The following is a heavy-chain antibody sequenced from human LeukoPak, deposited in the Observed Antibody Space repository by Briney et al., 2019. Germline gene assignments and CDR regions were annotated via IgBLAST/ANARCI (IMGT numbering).Heavy chain of an antibody. Sequence: GGSLRLSCAASGFTFDDDTMHWVRQAPGTTLEWVSLINWHGTTYYADSVKGRFTISRDSSKNSLYLQMDTLRTEDTAFYYCVKDLSYESSGSVSDYWGQGTLVTVSS. J-gene: IGHJ4*02. D-gene: IGHD3-22*01. V-gene: IGHV3-43*01. CDR1: GFTFDDDT. CDR2: INWHGTT. CDR3: VKDLSYESSGSVSDY.